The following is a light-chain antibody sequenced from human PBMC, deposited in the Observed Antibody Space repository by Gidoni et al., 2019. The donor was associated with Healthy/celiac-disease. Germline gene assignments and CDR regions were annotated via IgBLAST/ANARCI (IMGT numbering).Light chain of an antibody. Sequence: DIVLTHSPATLSLSPGERATLYCRASQSVSSYLAWYQQKPGQAPRLLIYDASNRATGIPARFSGSGSGTDFTLTISSLEPEDFAVYYCQQRSNWLYTFGQGTKLEIK. J-gene: IGKJ2*01. V-gene: IGKV3-11*01. CDR3: QQRSNWLYT. CDR2: DAS. CDR1: QSVSSY.